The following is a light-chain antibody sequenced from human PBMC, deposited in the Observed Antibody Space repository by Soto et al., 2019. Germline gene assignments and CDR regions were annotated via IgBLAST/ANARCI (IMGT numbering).Light chain of an antibody. Sequence: EIVMTQSPATLSVSPGERATLSCRASQSISSNLAWYQQKPGQDPRLLIYGASTRATTIPARFIGSGSGTEFTLTNSSMQDEDFAVYYCQHYNNWPPWTFGQGTKVEIK. CDR3: QHYNNWPPWT. V-gene: IGKV3-15*01. CDR2: GAS. J-gene: IGKJ1*01. CDR1: QSISSN.